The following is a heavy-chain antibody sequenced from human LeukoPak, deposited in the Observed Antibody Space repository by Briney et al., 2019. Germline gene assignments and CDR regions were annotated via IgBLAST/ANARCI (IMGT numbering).Heavy chain of an antibody. CDR3: ARDSRGDYYDSSGYYY. J-gene: IGHJ4*02. V-gene: IGHV1-18*04. CDR2: ISAYNGNT. CDR1: GYTFTGYY. Sequence: ASVKVSCKASGYTFTGYYMHWVRQAPGQGLEWMGWISAYNGNTNYAQKLQGRVTMTTDTSTSTAYMELRSLRSDDTAVYYCARDSRGDYYDSSGYYYWGQGTLVTVSS. D-gene: IGHD3-22*01.